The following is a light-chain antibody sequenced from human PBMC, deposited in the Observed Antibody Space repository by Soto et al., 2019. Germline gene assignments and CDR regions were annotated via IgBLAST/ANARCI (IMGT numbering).Light chain of an antibody. CDR3: QQSYNTPRA. CDR2: AAS. Sequence: DIQMTQSPSSLSASVGDRVTITCRASQSVANYLNWYQQKPGKAPKLLIYAASSLQSGVSSRFSGSGSGTDFTLTISSLQPEDSATYYCQQSYNTPRAFGQGTKQEIK. J-gene: IGKJ2*01. V-gene: IGKV1-39*01. CDR1: QSVANY.